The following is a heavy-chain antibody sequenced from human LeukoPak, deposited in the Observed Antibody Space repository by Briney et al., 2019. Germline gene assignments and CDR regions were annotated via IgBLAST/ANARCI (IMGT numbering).Heavy chain of an antibody. CDR1: GFTFSSYG. V-gene: IGHV3-23*01. D-gene: IGHD7-27*01. CDR3: ARDLNWETY. Sequence: GGSLRLSCAASGFTFSSYGMSWVRQAPGKGLEWVSAISGSGGSTYYADSVKGRFTISRDNAKNSLSLQMNSLGAEDTAVYYCARDLNWETYWGQGTLVTVSS. J-gene: IGHJ4*02. CDR2: ISGSGGST.